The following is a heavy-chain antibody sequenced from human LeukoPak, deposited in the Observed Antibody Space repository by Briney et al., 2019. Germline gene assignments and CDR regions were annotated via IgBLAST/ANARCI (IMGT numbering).Heavy chain of an antibody. D-gene: IGHD6-19*01. CDR1: GGSISSSGYY. J-gene: IGHJ4*02. CDR2: VDYTGIT. Sequence: PSETLSLTCTVSGGSISSSGYYWGWIRQPPGKGLEWIGSVDYTGITSHSPSLKSRVTISVDTSKNQFSLKVSSVSAADTGVYYCARASSGWRFDYWGQGTLVTVSS. CDR3: ARASSGWRFDY. V-gene: IGHV4-39*01.